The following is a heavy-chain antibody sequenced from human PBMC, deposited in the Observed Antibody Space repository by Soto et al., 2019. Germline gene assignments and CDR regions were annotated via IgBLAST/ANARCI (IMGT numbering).Heavy chain of an antibody. CDR3: ARRQDFWSGYYPYYYYGMDV. J-gene: IGHJ6*02. CDR1: GYSFTSYW. D-gene: IGHD3-3*01. CDR2: IYPGDSDT. V-gene: IGHV5-51*01. Sequence: GESLKISCKGSGYSFTSYWIGWVRQMPGKGLEWMRIIYPGDSDTRYSPSFQGQVTISADKPISTAYLQWSSLKASDTAMYYCARRQDFWSGYYPYYYYGMDVWGQGATVTVSS.